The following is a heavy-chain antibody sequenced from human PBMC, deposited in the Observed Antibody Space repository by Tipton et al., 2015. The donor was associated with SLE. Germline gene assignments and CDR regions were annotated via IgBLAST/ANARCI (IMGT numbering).Heavy chain of an antibody. J-gene: IGHJ4*02. D-gene: IGHD3-10*01. Sequence: TLSLTFTVSGGSISSHYWSWIRQPPGKGLEWIGYIYYSGSTNYNPSLKSRVTISVDTSKNQFSLKLSSVTAADTAVYYCAREVSSVVRGVIRYWGQGTLVTVTS. CDR3: AREVSSVVRGVIRY. CDR2: IYYSGST. V-gene: IGHV4-59*11. CDR1: GGSISSHY.